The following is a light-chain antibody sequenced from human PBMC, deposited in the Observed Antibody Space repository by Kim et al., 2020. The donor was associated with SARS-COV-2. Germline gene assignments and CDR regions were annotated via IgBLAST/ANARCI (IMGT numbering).Light chain of an antibody. CDR3: QQSYSTLALT. Sequence: SVGDRVTITCRASQSISSYLNCYQQKPGKAPKLLIYAASSLQSGVPSRFSGSGSGTDFTLTISSLQPEDFATYYCQQSYSTLALTFGGGTKVDIK. V-gene: IGKV1-39*01. CDR1: QSISSY. J-gene: IGKJ4*01. CDR2: AAS.